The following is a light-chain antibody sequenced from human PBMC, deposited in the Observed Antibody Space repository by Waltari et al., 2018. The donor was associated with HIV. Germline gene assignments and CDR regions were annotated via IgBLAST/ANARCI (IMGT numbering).Light chain of an antibody. CDR2: EGS. CDR3: CSYAGSSTLDWV. V-gene: IGLV2-23*01. Sequence: QSALTQPASVSGSPGQSITISCTGTSSDVGSYNLVSWYQQHPGKAPNLMIYEGSKRPSGVSKRVLRSKSGNRAARTISGRQAEDEADYYGCSYAGSSTLDWVFGGGTKLTV. CDR1: SSDVGSYNL. J-gene: IGLJ3*02.